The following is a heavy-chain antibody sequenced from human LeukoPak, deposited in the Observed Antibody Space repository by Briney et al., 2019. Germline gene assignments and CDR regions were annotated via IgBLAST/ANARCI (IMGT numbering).Heavy chain of an antibody. J-gene: IGHJ4*02. D-gene: IGHD6-19*01. CDR3: AKDSAGRSFDY. CDR1: GFTFSSYE. Sequence: GRSLRLSCAASGFTFSSYEMNWVRQAPGKGLEWVSYISSSGSTIYYADSVKGRFTISRDNAKNSLYLQMNSLRAEDTALYYCAKDSAGRSFDYWGQGTLVTVSS. V-gene: IGHV3-48*03. CDR2: ISSSGSTI.